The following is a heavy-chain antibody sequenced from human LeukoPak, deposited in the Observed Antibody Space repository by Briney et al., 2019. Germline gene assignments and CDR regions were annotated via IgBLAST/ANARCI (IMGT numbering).Heavy chain of an antibody. CDR1: GFTFSSYW. Sequence: GGSLRLSCAASGFTFSSYWMSWVRQAPGKGLEWVASIKQDGSEKYYVDSVKGRFTISRDNAKNSLYLQMNSLRAEDTAVYYCARLPLTARRHFDFWGQGTQVTVSS. D-gene: IGHD5-18*01. CDR3: ARLPLTARRHFDF. V-gene: IGHV3-7*02. J-gene: IGHJ4*02. CDR2: IKQDGSEK.